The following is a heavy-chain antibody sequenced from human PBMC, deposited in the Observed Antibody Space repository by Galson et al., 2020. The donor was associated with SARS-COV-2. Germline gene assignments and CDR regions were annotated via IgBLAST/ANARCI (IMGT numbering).Heavy chain of an antibody. V-gene: IGHV4-59*01. J-gene: IGHJ6*02. CDR3: ARDSLSYCGGDCYYDYGMDG. D-gene: IGHD2-21*02. CDR1: GGSISSYY. Sequence: ASETLSLTCTVSGGSISSYYWSWIRQPPGKGLEWIGYIYYSGSTNYNPSLKSRVTISVDTSKNRFSLKLSSVTAADTAVYYCARDSLSYCGGDCYYDYGMDGWGQGTTVTVSS. CDR2: IYYSGST.